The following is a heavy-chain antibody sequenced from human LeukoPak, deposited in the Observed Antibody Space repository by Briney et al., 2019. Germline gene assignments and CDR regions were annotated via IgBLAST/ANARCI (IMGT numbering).Heavy chain of an antibody. CDR2: IYYSGST. D-gene: IGHD1-26*01. Sequence: SSETLSLTCTVSGGSISSYYWSWIRQPPGKGLEWIGYIYYSGSTNYNPSLKSRVTISVDTSKNQFSLKLSSVTAADTAVYYCARGGLVGAYFDYWGQGTLVTVSS. V-gene: IGHV4-59*01. CDR3: ARGGLVGAYFDY. J-gene: IGHJ4*02. CDR1: GGSISSYY.